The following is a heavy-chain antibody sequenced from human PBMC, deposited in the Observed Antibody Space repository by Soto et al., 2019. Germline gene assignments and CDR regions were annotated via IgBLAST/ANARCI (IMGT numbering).Heavy chain of an antibody. Sequence: QVQLVQSGAEVKKPGSSVKVSCKASGGTFSSYTISWVRQAPGQGLEWMGRIIPILGIANYAQKFQGRVTITADKSTSTAYMELSSLRSEDTAVYYCATGLNGANNTFDYWGQGTLVTVSS. J-gene: IGHJ4*02. CDR2: IIPILGIA. CDR1: GGTFSSYT. CDR3: ATGLNGANNTFDY. V-gene: IGHV1-69*02. D-gene: IGHD2-8*01.